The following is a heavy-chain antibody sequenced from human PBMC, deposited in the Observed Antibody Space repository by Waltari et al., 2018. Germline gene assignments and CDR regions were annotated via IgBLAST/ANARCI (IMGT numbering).Heavy chain of an antibody. V-gene: IGHV6-1*01. J-gene: IGHJ5*02. Sequence: QVQLQQSGPGLVKPSQTLSLTCAISGDSVSSNSAAWNWIRQSPSRGLEWLGRTYCRSKCYNDYAVSVKSRITINPDTSKNQFSLQLNSVTPEDTAVYYCVRGEYYDFSGWFDPWGQGTLVTVSS. CDR3: VRGEYYDFSGWFDP. D-gene: IGHD3-3*01. CDR2: TYCRSKCYN. CDR1: GDSVSSNSAA.